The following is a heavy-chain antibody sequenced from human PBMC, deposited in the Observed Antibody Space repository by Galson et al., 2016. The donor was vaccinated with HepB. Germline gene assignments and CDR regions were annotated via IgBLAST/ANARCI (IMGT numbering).Heavy chain of an antibody. D-gene: IGHD2/OR15-2a*01. CDR3: ARVTFAAGGILGGLDV. V-gene: IGHV3-21*01. J-gene: IGHJ6*02. Sequence: SLRLSCAASGFTFSSYTMNWVRQAPGKGLEWVSSISSSSSSIYYADSVKGRFTISRDSARNTLSLQMNSLRAEDTAMYYCARVTFAAGGILGGLDVWGQGTTVTVSS. CDR1: GFTFSSYT. CDR2: ISSSSSSI.